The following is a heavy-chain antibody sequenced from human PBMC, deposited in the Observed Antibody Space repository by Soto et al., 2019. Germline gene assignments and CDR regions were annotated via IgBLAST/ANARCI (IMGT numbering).Heavy chain of an antibody. CDR2: TYYNGNA. V-gene: IGHV4-39*01. J-gene: IGHJ6*02. D-gene: IGHD3-16*01. CDR3: ARHKGGYYSGVDV. CDR1: GGSIHSSNYY. Sequence: SATLSLTCNISGGSIHSSNYYWEWLRQPPGKGLEWIGTTYYNGNAYYNPSLRSRVSMSVDTSKNQFSLKLISVTAADTAVYYCARHKGGYYSGVDVWGQGTTVT.